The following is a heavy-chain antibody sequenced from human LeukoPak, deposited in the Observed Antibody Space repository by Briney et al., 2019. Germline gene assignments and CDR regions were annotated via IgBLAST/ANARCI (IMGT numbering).Heavy chain of an antibody. CDR1: XXTXXSXD. D-gene: IGHD1-1*01. CDR2: MNPKRGNK. J-gene: IGHJ6*02. Sequence: GASVXXSXKXSXXTXXSXDINGGGQATGKGLGGRGWMNPKRGNKGYEKKFKGRVTMTRNSSISTANMEMSSLRSEDTAVYYCARGHPGTTGTTVPVPYYGMDVWGQGTTVTVSS. CDR3: ARGHPGTTGTTVPVPYYGMDV. V-gene: IGHV1-8*01.